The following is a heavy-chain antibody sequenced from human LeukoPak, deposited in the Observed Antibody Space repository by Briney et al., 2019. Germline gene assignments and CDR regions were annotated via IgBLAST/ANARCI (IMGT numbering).Heavy chain of an antibody. CDR1: GFNFSNYG. D-gene: IGHD3-3*01. CDR3: AKDFGDFKTGMDA. J-gene: IGHJ6*02. Sequence: GGSLRLSCAASGFNFSNYGMHWVRQAPGKGLEWVAVISYDGSNKYYADSVKSRLTISRDNSKNTLYLQMNSLRAEDTAIYYCAKDFGDFKTGMDAWGQGTTVTVSS. CDR2: ISYDGSNK. V-gene: IGHV3-30*12.